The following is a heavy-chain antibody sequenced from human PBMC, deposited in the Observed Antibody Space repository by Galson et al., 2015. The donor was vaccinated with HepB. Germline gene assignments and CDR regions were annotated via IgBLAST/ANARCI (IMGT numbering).Heavy chain of an antibody. J-gene: IGHJ6*02. V-gene: IGHV1-2*06. D-gene: IGHD3-10*01. CDR3: ARGITMVRGVTDYGMDV. Sequence: SVKVSCKASGYTFTGYYMHWVRQAPGQGLEWMGRINPNSGGTNYAQKFQGRVTMTRDTSISTAYMELSRLRSDDTAVYYCARGITMVRGVTDYGMDVWGQGTTVTVSS. CDR2: INPNSGGT. CDR1: GYTFTGYY.